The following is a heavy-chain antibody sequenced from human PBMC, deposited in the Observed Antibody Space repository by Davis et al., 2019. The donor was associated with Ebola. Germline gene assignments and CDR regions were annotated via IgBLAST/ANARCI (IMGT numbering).Heavy chain of an antibody. Sequence: AASVQVSCKTSGYSFTSYGITWVRQAPGQGLEWMGWISAYTGNTNYAQNLQGRVIMTTDTSTHTAYMELRSLRSDDTAVYYCARADSRWFDPWGQGTLVTVSS. D-gene: IGHD5-18*01. CDR2: ISAYTGNT. V-gene: IGHV1-18*01. CDR3: ARADSRWFDP. J-gene: IGHJ5*02. CDR1: GYSFTSYG.